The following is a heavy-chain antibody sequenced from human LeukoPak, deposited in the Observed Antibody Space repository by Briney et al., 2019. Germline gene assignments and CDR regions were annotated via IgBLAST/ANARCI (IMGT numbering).Heavy chain of an antibody. D-gene: IGHD7-27*01. J-gene: IGHJ4*02. CDR3: GRGHWGLDY. CDR2: IKEDGSEK. CDR1: RFTFSDYY. V-gene: IGHV3-7*01. Sequence: GGSLRLSCAASRFTFSDYYMTWVRQAPGRGLEWVANIKEDGSEKNYVDSVKGRFTTSRDNAKSSLYLQMNSLRAEDTAVYYCGRGHWGLDYWGQGALVTVSS.